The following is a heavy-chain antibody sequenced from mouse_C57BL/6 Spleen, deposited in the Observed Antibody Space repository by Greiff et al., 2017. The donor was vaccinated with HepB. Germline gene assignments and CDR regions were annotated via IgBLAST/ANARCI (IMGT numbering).Heavy chain of an antibody. J-gene: IGHJ1*03. D-gene: IGHD2-10*01. CDR2: INPNNGGT. CDR3: ARGPPTGEAAGSWYFDV. Sequence: EVQLQQSGPELVKPGASVKMSCKASGYTFTDYNMHWVKQSHGKSLEWIGYINPNNGGTSYNQKFKGKATLTVNKSSSTAYMQLSSLTSEGSAVDDYARGPPTGEAAGSWYFDVWGTGTTVTVSS. V-gene: IGHV1-22*01. CDR1: GYTFTDYN.